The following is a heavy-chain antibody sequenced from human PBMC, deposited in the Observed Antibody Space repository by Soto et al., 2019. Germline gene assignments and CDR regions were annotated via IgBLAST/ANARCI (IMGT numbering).Heavy chain of an antibody. Sequence: PSETLSLTCTVSGDSISGGASFWSWIRQPPGKGLEWIANVYYSGSSYYNPSLKSLLTISVDTTKNQFSLQLKSMTAADTAVYYCAKLSCTSSTCYFPGWFDPWGQGTLVTVS. CDR3: AKLSCTSSTCYFPGWFDP. V-gene: IGHV4-31*01. J-gene: IGHJ5*02. CDR1: GDSISGGASF. CDR2: VYYSGSS. D-gene: IGHD2-2*01.